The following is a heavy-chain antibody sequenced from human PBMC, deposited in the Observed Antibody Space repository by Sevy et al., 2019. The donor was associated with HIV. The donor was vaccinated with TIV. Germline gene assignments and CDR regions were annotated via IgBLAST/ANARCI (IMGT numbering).Heavy chain of an antibody. J-gene: IGHJ6*02. D-gene: IGHD6-13*01. CDR3: AKDIMAAAYYYYGMDV. Sequence: GGSLRLSCAASGFTFDDYAMHWVRQAPGKGLEWVSGISWNSGSIGYADSVKGRFTISRDNAKNSLYLQMNSLRAEDTALYYCAKDIMAAAYYYYGMDVWDQGTTVTVSS. V-gene: IGHV3-9*01. CDR1: GFTFDDYA. CDR2: ISWNSGSI.